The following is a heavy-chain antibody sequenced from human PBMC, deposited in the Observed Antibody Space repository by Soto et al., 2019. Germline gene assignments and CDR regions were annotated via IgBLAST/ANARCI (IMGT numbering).Heavy chain of an antibody. Sequence: SGPTLVNPTQTVTLTCTLSGFSLSTIGVGVGWIRQPPGKALEWLALIYWDDDKHYSPSLKSRLTITKDTSKNQVVLTMNNMDPVDTATYYCAYHPYSSIDHRGQGTLVTVSS. V-gene: IGHV2-5*02. J-gene: IGHJ4*02. CDR3: AYHPYSSIDH. D-gene: IGHD2-15*01. CDR2: IYWDDDK. CDR1: GFSLSTIGVG.